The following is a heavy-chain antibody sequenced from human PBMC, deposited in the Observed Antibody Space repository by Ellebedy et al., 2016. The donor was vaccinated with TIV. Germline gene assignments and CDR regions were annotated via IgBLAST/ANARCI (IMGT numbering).Heavy chain of an antibody. V-gene: IGHV5-51*01. CDR2: IAPDDSDT. D-gene: IGHD2-2*01. Sequence: GESLKISCTVSGYSFSNHFIGLVRQTPGKGLEWMGLIAPDDSDTRFTASVEAQVTFSIDKSISTSYLQWSSLKASDIGLDFCARQSSRRQFQLRFDYWGQGTLVTVSS. CDR1: GYSFSNHF. J-gene: IGHJ4*02. CDR3: ARQSSRRQFQLRFDY.